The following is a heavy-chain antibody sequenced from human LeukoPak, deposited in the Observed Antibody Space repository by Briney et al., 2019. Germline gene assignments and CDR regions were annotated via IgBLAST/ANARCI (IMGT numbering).Heavy chain of an antibody. J-gene: IGHJ4*02. CDR3: ARHEFDSGSLPYFDY. D-gene: IGHD3-10*01. Sequence: SKTLSLTCTVSGGSIRGYYWSWIRQPPGKGLEWIGYIYYSGSTNYNPSLKSRVTISVDTSKNQFSLKLSAVTAADTAVYYCARHEFDSGSLPYFDYWGQGILVTVSS. CDR2: IYYSGST. CDR1: GGSIRGYY. V-gene: IGHV4-59*08.